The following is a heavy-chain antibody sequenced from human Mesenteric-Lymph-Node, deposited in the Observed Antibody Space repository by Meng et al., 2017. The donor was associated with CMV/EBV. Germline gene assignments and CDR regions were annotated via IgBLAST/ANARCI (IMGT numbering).Heavy chain of an antibody. CDR1: GGSIRSSSYY. D-gene: IGHD6-19*01. V-gene: IGHV4-39*01. CDR2: IYYSGST. Sequence: VSGGSIRSSSYYRGWIRQPPGKGLEWIGSIYYSGSTYYNPSLKSRVTISVDTSKNQFSLKLSSVTAADTAVYYCARQSGAVAGGVAYWGQGTLVTVSS. J-gene: IGHJ4*02. CDR3: ARQSGAVAGGVAY.